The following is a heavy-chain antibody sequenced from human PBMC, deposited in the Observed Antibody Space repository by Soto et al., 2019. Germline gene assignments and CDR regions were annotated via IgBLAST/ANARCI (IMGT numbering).Heavy chain of an antibody. CDR3: AKSHNQPWWSYLPNYFDS. CDR2: ISASGGTT. Sequence: EVQLLESGGDLVHPGGSLRMSCAASGFTFTSFAMNWVRQAPGKGLEWVATISASGGTTYYADSVKGRFTISRDNSNKALYLQMNSLKAEDTAVYYCAKSHNQPWWSYLPNYFDSWGQGSLVTVSS. CDR1: GFTFTSFA. V-gene: IGHV3-23*01. J-gene: IGHJ4*02. D-gene: IGHD3-16*01.